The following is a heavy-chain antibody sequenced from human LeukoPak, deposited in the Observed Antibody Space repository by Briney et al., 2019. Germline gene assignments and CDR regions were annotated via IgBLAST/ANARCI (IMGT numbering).Heavy chain of an antibody. Sequence: GGSLRLSCAASGFTFSNYDMHWVRQAPGKGLEWVAAISYDGRKAYYADFVRGRFTISRNNSKNTLSLQMNSLRAEDTAVYYRAAQRREYDYGSLDYWGQGTLVTVSS. CDR2: ISYDGRKA. CDR3: AAQRREYDYGSLDY. CDR1: GFTFSNYD. J-gene: IGHJ4*02. D-gene: IGHD3-10*01. V-gene: IGHV3-30*03.